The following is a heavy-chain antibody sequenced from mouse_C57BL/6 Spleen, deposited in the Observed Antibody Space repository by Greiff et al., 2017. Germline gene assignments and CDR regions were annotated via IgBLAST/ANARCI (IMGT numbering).Heavy chain of an antibody. D-gene: IGHD2-1*01. Sequence: EVQLQQSGPGMVKPSQSLSLTCSVTGYSITSGYDWHWIRHFPGNKLEWMGYISYSGSTNYNPSLKSRISITHDTSKNQFFLKLNSVTTEDTATYYCARGEIYYGLDYWGQGTTLTVSS. CDR2: ISYSGST. CDR1: GYSITSGYD. J-gene: IGHJ2*01. CDR3: ARGEIYYGLDY. V-gene: IGHV3-1*01.